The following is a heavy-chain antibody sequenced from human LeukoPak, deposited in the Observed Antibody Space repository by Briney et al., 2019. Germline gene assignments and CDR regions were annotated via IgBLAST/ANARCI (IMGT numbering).Heavy chain of an antibody. V-gene: IGHV1-2*02. Sequence: ASVKVSCKASGYTFTGYYIHWVRQAPGQGLEWMGWINPNSGGTNYAQKLQGRVTMTRDTSISTAYMELSRLRSDDTAVYYCARVWVYSGHDGGDYWGQGTLVTVSS. CDR3: ARVWVYSGHDGGDY. J-gene: IGHJ4*02. CDR1: GYTFTGYY. CDR2: INPNSGGT. D-gene: IGHD5-12*01.